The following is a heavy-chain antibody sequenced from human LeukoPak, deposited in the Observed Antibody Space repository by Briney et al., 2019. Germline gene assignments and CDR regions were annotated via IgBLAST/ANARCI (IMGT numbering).Heavy chain of an antibody. D-gene: IGHD2-21*01. V-gene: IGHV4-31*03. CDR1: GGSISSGGYY. J-gene: IGHJ3*02. CDR3: ARDRGWGLGFRAFDI. Sequence: SQTLSLTCTVSGGSISSGGYYWSWIRQHPGKGLEWIGYIYYSGSTYYNPSLKSRVTISVDTSKNQFSLKLSSVTAADTAVYYCARDRGWGLGFRAFDIWGQGTMVTVSS. CDR2: IYYSGST.